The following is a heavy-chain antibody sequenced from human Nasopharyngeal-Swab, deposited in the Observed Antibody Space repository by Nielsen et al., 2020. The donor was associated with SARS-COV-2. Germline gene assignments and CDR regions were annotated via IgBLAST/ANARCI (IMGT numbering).Heavy chain of an antibody. CDR2: INPNSGGT. D-gene: IGHD3-22*01. J-gene: IGHJ3*02. CDR1: GYTFTGYY. CDR3: ARVRSYDSSGYSRDDAFDI. Sequence: ASVQVSCKASGYTFTGYYMHWVRQAPGQGLEWMGWINPNSGGTNYAQKSQGWVTMTRDTSISTAYMELSRLRSDDTAVYYCARVRSYDSSGYSRDDAFDIWGQETMVTVSS. V-gene: IGHV1-2*04.